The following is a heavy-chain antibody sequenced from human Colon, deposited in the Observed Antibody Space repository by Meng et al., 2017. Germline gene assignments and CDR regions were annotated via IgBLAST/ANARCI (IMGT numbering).Heavy chain of an antibody. D-gene: IGHD7-27*01. V-gene: IGHV4-61*01. J-gene: IGHJ4*02. CDR2: GST. CDR1: GASVSDTNYA. Sequence: QAQLQESGPGLGRPSETLSLTCTVSGASVSDTNYAWSWIRQPPGKGLEWIGYGSTNHNPSLKSRVTISVDTSKNQFSLTLNSVTAADTAVYYCARDNWGSLDYWGQGTLVTVSS. CDR3: ARDNWGSLDY.